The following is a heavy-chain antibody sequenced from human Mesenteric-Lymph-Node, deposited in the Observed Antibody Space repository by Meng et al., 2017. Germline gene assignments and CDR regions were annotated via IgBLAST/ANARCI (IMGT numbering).Heavy chain of an antibody. CDR3: AKDPSPVGAIIGGGTGSLDY. Sequence: GESLKISCAASAFTFSNDAMSWVRQAPGKGLEWVSAISGSGGSTYYADSVKGRFTISRDNSKNTLYLQMNSLRAEDTAVYYCAKDPSPVGAIIGGGTGSLDYWGQGKQVNVSS. J-gene: IGHJ4*02. CDR1: AFTFSNDA. D-gene: IGHD1-26*01. V-gene: IGHV3-23*01. CDR2: ISGSGGST.